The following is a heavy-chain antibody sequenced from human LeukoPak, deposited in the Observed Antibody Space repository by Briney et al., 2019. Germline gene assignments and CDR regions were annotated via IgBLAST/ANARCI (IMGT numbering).Heavy chain of an antibody. CDR3: PTFYWGSSFY. J-gene: IGHJ4*02. CDR1: GGSISSSSYY. Sequence: SETLSLTCTVSGGSISSSSYYWGWIRQPPGKGLEWIGSIYYSGSTSYNPSLKSRVTISVDTSKSQFSLKLSSVTAADTAVYYCPTFYWGSSFYWGQGTLVTVSS. CDR2: IYYSGST. D-gene: IGHD7-27*01. V-gene: IGHV4-39*01.